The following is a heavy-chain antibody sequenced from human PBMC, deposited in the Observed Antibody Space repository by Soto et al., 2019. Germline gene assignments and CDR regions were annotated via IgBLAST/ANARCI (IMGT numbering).Heavy chain of an antibody. V-gene: IGHV4-59*01. Sequence: PSETLSLTCAVSGDSISGYYWTWIRQSPGKGLEWIGYIHYSGNSNYSPSLKSRVTMTVDTSKNQFSLRLSSVTAADTAVYYCARRNQLAPKRNAFDIWGQGTMVTVSS. CDR3: ARRNQLAPKRNAFDI. CDR1: GDSISGYY. J-gene: IGHJ3*02. CDR2: IHYSGNS. D-gene: IGHD1-1*01.